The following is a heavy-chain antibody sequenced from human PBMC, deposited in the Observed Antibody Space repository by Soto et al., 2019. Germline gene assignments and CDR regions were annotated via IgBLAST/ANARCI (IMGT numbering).Heavy chain of an antibody. J-gene: IGHJ6*02. CDR3: ARGGTTMVRGVSMPYYGMDV. V-gene: IGHV1-69*01. CDR1: GGTFSSYA. D-gene: IGHD3-10*01. Sequence: QVQLVQSGAEVKKPGSSVKVSCKASGGTFSSYAISWVRQAPGQGLEWMGGIIPIFGTANYAQKFQGRVTITADESTSTAYMELSSLRSEDTAVYYCARGGTTMVRGVSMPYYGMDVWGQGTTVTVSS. CDR2: IIPIFGTA.